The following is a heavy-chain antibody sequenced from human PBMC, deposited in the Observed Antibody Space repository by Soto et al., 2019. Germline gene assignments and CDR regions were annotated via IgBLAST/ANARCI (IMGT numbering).Heavy chain of an antibody. Sequence: PGESLKISCKGSGYSFTSYWIGWVRQMPGKGLEWMGIIYPGDSDTRYSPSFQGQVTISADKSISTAYLQWSSLKASDTAMYYCASGGIYYDRTIFYYGMDVWGQGTTVTVSS. V-gene: IGHV5-51*01. CDR3: ASGGIYYDRTIFYYGMDV. CDR1: GYSFTSYW. CDR2: IYPGDSDT. J-gene: IGHJ6*02. D-gene: IGHD3-22*01.